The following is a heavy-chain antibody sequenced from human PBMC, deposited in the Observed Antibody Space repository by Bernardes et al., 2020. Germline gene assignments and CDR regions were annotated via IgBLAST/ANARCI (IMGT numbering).Heavy chain of an antibody. CDR1: GGSISSYY. CDR2: IYTSGST. CDR3: ARDGRIAAAGLYGMDV. J-gene: IGHJ6*02. D-gene: IGHD6-13*01. V-gene: IGHV4-4*07. Sequence: SETLSLTCTVSGGSISSYYWSWIRQPAGKGLEWIGRIYTSGSTNYNPSLKSRVTMSVDTSKNQFSLKLSSVTAADTAVYYCARDGRIAAAGLYGMDVWGQGTTVTVSS.